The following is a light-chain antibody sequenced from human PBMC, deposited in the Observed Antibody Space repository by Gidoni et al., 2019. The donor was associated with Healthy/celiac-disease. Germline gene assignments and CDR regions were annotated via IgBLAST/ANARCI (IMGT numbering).Light chain of an antibody. V-gene: IGKV4-1*01. Sequence: DLVMTHSPDSLAVSLGERATIHCKSSQSVLYSSDHKNFLAWYQQKPGQPPKLLIYGASTRESGVPDRFSGSGSGTDFTLTISSLQAEDVAVYYCQQYYRTPQTFGQGTKLEIK. CDR1: QSVLYSSDHKNF. J-gene: IGKJ2*01. CDR3: QQYYRTPQT. CDR2: GAS.